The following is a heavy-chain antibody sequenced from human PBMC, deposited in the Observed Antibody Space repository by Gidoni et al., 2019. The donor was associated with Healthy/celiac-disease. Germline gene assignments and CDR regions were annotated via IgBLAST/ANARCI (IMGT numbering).Heavy chain of an antibody. D-gene: IGHD3-22*01. V-gene: IGHV1-2*04. Sequence: QVQLVQSWAEAQKPGASVKVSCKASGYTSTGYYMHWVRQAPGQGLEWMGWINRNSGGTNYAQKFQSWVTMTRDTSISTAYMELSRLRSDDTAVYYCARGGLAPKSYYYDNSGYPYWGQGTLVTVSS. J-gene: IGHJ4*02. CDR3: ARGGLAPKSYYYDNSGYPY. CDR1: GYTSTGYY. CDR2: INRNSGGT.